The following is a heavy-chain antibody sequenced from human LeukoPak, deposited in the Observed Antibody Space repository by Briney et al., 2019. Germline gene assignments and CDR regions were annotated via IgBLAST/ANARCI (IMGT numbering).Heavy chain of an antibody. CDR3: ATPQVRYYCSSTSCYEDAFDI. J-gene: IGHJ3*02. V-gene: IGHV1-69*05. D-gene: IGHD2-2*01. CDR1: GGTFSSYA. Sequence: SVKVSCKASGGTFSSYAISWVRQAPGQGLEWMGGIIPIFGTANYAQKFQGRVTITTDESTSTAYMELSSLRSEDTAVYYCATPQVRYYCSSTSCYEDAFDIWGQGTMVTVSS. CDR2: IIPIFGTA.